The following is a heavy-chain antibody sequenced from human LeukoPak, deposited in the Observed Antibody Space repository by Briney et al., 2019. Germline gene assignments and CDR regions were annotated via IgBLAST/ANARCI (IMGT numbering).Heavy chain of an antibody. CDR3: ATGGYSYGLIDY. D-gene: IGHD5-18*01. CDR1: GYTLTELS. CDR2: FDPEDGET. J-gene: IGHJ4*02. V-gene: IGHV1-24*01. Sequence: GASVKVSCKVSGYTLTELSMHWVRQAPGKGLEWMGGFDPEDGETIYAQKFQGRVTMTADTSTDTAYMELSSLRSEDTAVYYCATGGYSYGLIDYWGQGTLVTVSS.